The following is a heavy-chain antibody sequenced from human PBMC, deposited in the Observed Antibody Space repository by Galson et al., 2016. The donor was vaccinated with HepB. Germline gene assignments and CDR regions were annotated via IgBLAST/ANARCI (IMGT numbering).Heavy chain of an antibody. CDR1: GYTSANYV. CDR3: ARVFVYYFGMDV. V-gene: IGHV1-3*01. Sequence: SVKVSCKASGYTSANYVVHWVRQAPGQRLEWTGWINVGNGYTRYSQNLQGRVTITRDTSATTAYMELSSLRSEDTAVYYCARVFVYYFGMDVWGQGTTVTVSS. J-gene: IGHJ6*02. CDR2: INVGNGYT.